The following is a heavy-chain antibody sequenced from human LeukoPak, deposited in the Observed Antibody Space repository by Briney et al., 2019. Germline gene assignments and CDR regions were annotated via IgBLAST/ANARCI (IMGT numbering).Heavy chain of an antibody. Sequence: PSETLSLTCTVSGYSINSGYYWGWIRQAPGKGLGWIGNVYYSGSTFYNPSLKSRVTISVDTSKNQFSLKLRSVTAADTAIYYCARASFNVVFGNWFDPWGQGTLVTVSS. CDR3: ARASFNVVFGNWFDP. CDR1: GYSINSGYY. V-gene: IGHV4-38-2*02. J-gene: IGHJ5*02. D-gene: IGHD2-8*01. CDR2: VYYSGST.